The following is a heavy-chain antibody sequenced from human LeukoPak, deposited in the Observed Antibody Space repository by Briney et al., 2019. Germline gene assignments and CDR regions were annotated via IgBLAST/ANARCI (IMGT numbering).Heavy chain of an antibody. CDR2: ISGSGGST. CDR3: AKEEIGGELGYYFDY. Sequence: GGSLRLSCAASGFTFSSYGMSWVRQAPGKGLEWVSAISGSGGSTYYADSVKGRFTISRDNSKNTLYLQMNSLRAEDTAVYYCAKEEIGGELGYYFDYWGQGTLVTVSS. D-gene: IGHD3-10*01. V-gene: IGHV3-23*01. J-gene: IGHJ4*02. CDR1: GFTFSSYG.